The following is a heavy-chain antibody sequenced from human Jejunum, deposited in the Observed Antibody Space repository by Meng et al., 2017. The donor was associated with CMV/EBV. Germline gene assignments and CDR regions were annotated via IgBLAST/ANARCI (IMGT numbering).Heavy chain of an antibody. D-gene: IGHD2-2*01. CDR2: ISDYNGNT. CDR3: ARAPIDQLLKIYYYYGMDV. CDR1: SYG. V-gene: IGHV1-18*01. J-gene: IGHJ6*02. Sequence: SYGISWVRQAPGQGLEWMGWISDYNGNTNYAQKLQGRVTMTTDTTTSTAYMELRSLRSDDTAVYYCARAPIDQLLKIYYYYGMDVWGQGTTVTVSS.